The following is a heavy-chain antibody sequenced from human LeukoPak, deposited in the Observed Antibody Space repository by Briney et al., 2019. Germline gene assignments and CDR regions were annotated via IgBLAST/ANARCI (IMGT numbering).Heavy chain of an antibody. V-gene: IGHV3-7*01. CDR2: IKQDGSEK. J-gene: IGHJ4*02. Sequence: GGSLRLSCAASGFTFSSYWMTWVRQAPGKGLEWVANIKQDGSEKYYVDSVKGRFTISRDNAKNTLYLQMNSLRAEDTAVYYCARVYYGSGSWIFDYWGQGTLVTVSS. CDR1: GFTFSSYW. CDR3: ARVYYGSGSWIFDY. D-gene: IGHD3-10*01.